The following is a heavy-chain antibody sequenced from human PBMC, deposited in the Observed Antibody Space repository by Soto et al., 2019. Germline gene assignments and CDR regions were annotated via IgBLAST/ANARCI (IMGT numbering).Heavy chain of an antibody. CDR3: ARRTLFDY. Sequence: EVPLVESGGGLVQPGGSLRLSYAASGFTFSDYWMSWVRQAPGKGLECVASIKYDGSAKYYVDSVKGRFTISRDNAKNSFYLQMNSLRVEDTAVYYCARRTLFDYWGQGTLVTVSS. CDR2: IKYDGSAK. J-gene: IGHJ4*02. V-gene: IGHV3-7*01. CDR1: GFTFSDYW.